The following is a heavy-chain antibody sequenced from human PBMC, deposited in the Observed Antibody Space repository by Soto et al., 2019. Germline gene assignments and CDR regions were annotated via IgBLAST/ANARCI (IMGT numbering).Heavy chain of an antibody. CDR2: IYPGDSDT. CDR1: GYSFTSYW. J-gene: IGHJ4*02. Sequence: GESLKISCKGSGYSFTSYWIGWVRQMPGKGLEWMGIIYPGDSDTRYSPSFQGQVTISADKSISTAYLQWSSLKASDTAMYYCARAPRDVLRFLEWLLYLDYWGQGTLVTVSS. D-gene: IGHD3-3*01. CDR3: ARAPRDVLRFLEWLLYLDY. V-gene: IGHV5-51*01.